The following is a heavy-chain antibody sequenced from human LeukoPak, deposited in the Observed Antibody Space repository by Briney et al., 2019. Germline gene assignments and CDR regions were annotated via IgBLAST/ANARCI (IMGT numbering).Heavy chain of an antibody. D-gene: IGHD3-22*01. CDR1: GFSFSSDS. CDR2: ISSSSYI. J-gene: IGHJ4*02. CDR3: ARDDSSGYYPIF. Sequence: GGSLRLSCAASGFSFSSDSMNWVRQAPGKGLEWVSSISSSSYIYYADSVKGRFTISRDNAKNSLYLQMNSLRAEDTAVYYCARDDSSGYYPIFWGQGTLVTVSS. V-gene: IGHV3-21*01.